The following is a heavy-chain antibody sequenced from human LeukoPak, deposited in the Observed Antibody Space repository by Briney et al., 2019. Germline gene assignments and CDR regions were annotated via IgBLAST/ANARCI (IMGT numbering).Heavy chain of an antibody. V-gene: IGHV3-23*01. J-gene: IGHJ4*02. D-gene: IGHD4-23*01. CDR2: ISLNGVST. CDR1: GFTFSTYA. Sequence: PGGSLRLSCAASGFTFSTYAMNWVRQAPGKGLEWVSGISLNGVSTYYADSVKGRFTISRDNSKTTLYLQMNSLRAEDTAVYYCAEGRSAAVTSALNYWGQGTLVTVSS. CDR3: AEGRSAAVTSALNY.